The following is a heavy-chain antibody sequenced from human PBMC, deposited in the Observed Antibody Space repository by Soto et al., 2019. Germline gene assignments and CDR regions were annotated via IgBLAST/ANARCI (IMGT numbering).Heavy chain of an antibody. CDR2: INPNSGGT. CDR3: APLSSGWYYFDY. D-gene: IGHD6-19*01. J-gene: IGHJ4*02. V-gene: IGHV1-2*02. CDR1: GYSFTGYY. Sequence: ASVKVSCKASGYSFTGYYIHWVRQGPGQGLEWMGWINPNSGGTNYAQKFQGRVTMTRDTSISTAYMELSRLRSDDTAVYYCAPLSSGWYYFDYWGQRALVTVSS.